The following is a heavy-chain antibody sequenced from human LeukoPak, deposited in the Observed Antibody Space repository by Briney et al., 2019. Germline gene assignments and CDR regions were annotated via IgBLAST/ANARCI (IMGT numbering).Heavy chain of an antibody. CDR3: AKAYYYGFDY. D-gene: IGHD3-10*01. V-gene: IGHV3-23*01. J-gene: IGHJ4*02. CDR1: GFTFTSYS. Sequence: GGSLRLSCAASGFTFTSYSMNWVREAPGKGLEWVSTISGGGGSTYYADSVKGRFTISRDNSKNTLYLQMNSLRAEDTAVYYCAKAYYYGFDYWGQGTLVTVSS. CDR2: ISGGGGST.